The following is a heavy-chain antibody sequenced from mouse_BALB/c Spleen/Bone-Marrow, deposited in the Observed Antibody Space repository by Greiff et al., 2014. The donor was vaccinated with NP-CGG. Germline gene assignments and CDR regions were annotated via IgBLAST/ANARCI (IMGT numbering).Heavy chain of an antibody. V-gene: IGHV5-6*02. CDR1: GFTFSNYG. D-gene: IGHD2-4*01. J-gene: IGHJ2*01. Sequence: DVKLQESGGDLVKPGGSLKLSCAASGFTFSNYGMSWVRQTPDKRLEWVATISSGGSYTYYPDSVKGRFTISRDNAKNTLYLQMSSLKSEDTAMYYCARPMINTYFDHWGHGTTLTVSS. CDR3: ARPMINTYFDH. CDR2: ISSGGSYT.